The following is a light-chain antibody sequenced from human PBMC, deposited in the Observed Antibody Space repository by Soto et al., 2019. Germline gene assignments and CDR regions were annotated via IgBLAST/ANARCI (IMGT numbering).Light chain of an antibody. V-gene: IGKV1-39*01. CDR2: AAS. J-gene: IGKJ3*01. CDR1: QSITTY. CDR3: QQSYSTPFT. Sequence: DIQMTQSPSSLSASIGDRVTITCRASQSITTYLNWYQQKPGKAPNLLIYAASRLQSGVPSRFSGSGSGTDFTLTISSLQPADFATYYCQQSYSTPFTFGPGTKVDIK.